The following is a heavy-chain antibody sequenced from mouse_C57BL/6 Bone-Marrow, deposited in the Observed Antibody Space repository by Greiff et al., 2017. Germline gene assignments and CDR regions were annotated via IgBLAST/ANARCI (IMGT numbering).Heavy chain of an antibody. CDR2: ISSGRSTI. CDR3: ARGYFDV. J-gene: IGHJ1*03. Sequence: DVMLVESGGGLVKPGGSLKLSCAASGFTFSDYGMHWVRQAPEKGLEWVAYISSGRSTIYYADTVKGRFTISRDNAKNTLFLQMTSLRSGDTAMYYCARGYFDVWGTGTTVTVSS. V-gene: IGHV5-17*01. CDR1: GFTFSDYG.